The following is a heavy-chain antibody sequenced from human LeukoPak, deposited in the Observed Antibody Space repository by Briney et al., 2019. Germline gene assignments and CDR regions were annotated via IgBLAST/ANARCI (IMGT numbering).Heavy chain of an antibody. CDR1: GFTFSSYE. D-gene: IGHD3-16*01. J-gene: IGHJ4*02. V-gene: IGHV3-48*03. Sequence: GGSLRLSCAASGFTFSSYEMNWVRQAPGKGLEWVSYISSSGSTIYYADSVKGRFTISRDNAKNSLYLQMNSLRAEDTAVYYCAREHHLGGFDYWGQGTLVTVSS. CDR2: ISSSGSTI. CDR3: AREHHLGGFDY.